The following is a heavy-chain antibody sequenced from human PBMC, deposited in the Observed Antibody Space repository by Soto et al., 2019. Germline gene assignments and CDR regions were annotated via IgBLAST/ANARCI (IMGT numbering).Heavy chain of an antibody. V-gene: IGHV3-30*03. CDR1: RFTFSLYG. Sequence: PGGSLRLSCAASRFTFSLYGMHWVRQAPGKGLEWVASIASDGSETYYADSVKGRFTISRDNSNSALYLQMRTLRAEDMAVYYCMAWFLGYCSGASCYDHSQHWGQGTLVTVSS. CDR3: MAWFLGYCSGASCYDHSQH. J-gene: IGHJ1*01. D-gene: IGHD2-15*01. CDR2: IASDGSET.